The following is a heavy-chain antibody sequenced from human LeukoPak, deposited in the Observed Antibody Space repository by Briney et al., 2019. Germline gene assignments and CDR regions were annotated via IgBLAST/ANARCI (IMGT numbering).Heavy chain of an antibody. V-gene: IGHV3-7*02. D-gene: IGHD4/OR15-4a*01. CDR2: IKTDGSQT. Sequence: QPGGSLRLSCAPSVFTLSTYWITWVRQAPGKGLEWVANIKTDGSQTYYLDSVKGRFTISRDNAKNFLSLQLGSLRADDTGVYYCARASMGGRDYHLDSWGQGTLVTVS. CDR1: VFTLSTYW. CDR3: ARASMGGRDYHLDS. J-gene: IGHJ4*02.